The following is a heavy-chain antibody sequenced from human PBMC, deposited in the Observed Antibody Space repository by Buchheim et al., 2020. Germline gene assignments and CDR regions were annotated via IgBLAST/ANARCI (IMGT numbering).Heavy chain of an antibody. J-gene: IGHJ6*03. CDR1: GYTFTSYA. V-gene: IGHV7-4-1*02. CDR3: ARVPPDLNYDYGDYRLSHYYYMDV. D-gene: IGHD4-17*01. CDR2: INTNTGNP. Sequence: QVQLVQSGSELKKPGASVKVSCKASGYTFTSYAMNWVRQAPGQGLEWMGWINTNTGNPTYAQGFTGRFVFSLDTSVSTAYLQISSLKAEDTAVYYCARVPPDLNYDYGDYRLSHYYYMDVWGKGTT.